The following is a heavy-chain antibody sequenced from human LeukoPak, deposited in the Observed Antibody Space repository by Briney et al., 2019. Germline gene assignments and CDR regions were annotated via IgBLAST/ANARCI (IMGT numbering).Heavy chain of an antibody. CDR2: LNENGKQR. J-gene: IGHJ3*02. Sequence: GGSLRLSCEASGFPFSSYEMSGVRQAPGKGLEWVSGLNENGKQRDYADSVKGRFTISRDNSRNTLYLQMNSLKVEDTARYYCAKLPTVYGVADSFDMWGQGTTVTVSS. V-gene: IGHV3-23*01. D-gene: IGHD2-8*01. CDR1: GFPFSSYE. CDR3: AKLPTVYGVADSFDM.